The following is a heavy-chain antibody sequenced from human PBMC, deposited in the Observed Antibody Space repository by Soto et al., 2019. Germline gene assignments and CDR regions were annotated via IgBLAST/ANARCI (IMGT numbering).Heavy chain of an antibody. CDR2: INTDNGNT. J-gene: IGHJ4*02. V-gene: IGHV1-3*04. D-gene: IGHD2-8*02. Sequence: QVQLVQSGAEVKMPGASVRVSCKASGYTFTTNSMHWVRQAPGKRPEWMGWINTDNGNTKYSKEFQDRVTITKDTSASTAHRELGSLRSEATAIYYCARDSTNTWWGSWYWGPGTLVTVSS. CDR1: GYTFTTNS. CDR3: ARDSTNTWWGSWY.